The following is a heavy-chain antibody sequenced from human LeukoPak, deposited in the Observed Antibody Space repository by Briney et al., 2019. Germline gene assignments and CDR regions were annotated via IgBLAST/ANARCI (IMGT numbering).Heavy chain of an antibody. V-gene: IGHV1-2*02. J-gene: IGHJ4*02. CDR2: INPNSGGT. CDR3: ARLYSSGWYDLDY. Sequence: ASVKVSCKASGYTFTGYYMHWVRQAPGQGLEWMGWINPNSGGTNYAQKFQGRVTMTRDTSISTAYMELSRLRSDDTAVYYCARLYSSGWYDLDYWGQGTLVTVSS. D-gene: IGHD6-19*01. CDR1: GYTFTGYY.